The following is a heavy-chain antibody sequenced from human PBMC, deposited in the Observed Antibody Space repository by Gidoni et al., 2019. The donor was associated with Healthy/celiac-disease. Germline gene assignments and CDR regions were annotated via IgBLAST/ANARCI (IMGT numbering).Heavy chain of an antibody. V-gene: IGHV4-34*01. J-gene: IGHJ6*02. CDR2: INHSGST. D-gene: IGHD2-15*01. Sequence: QVQLQQWGAGLLKPSETLSLTCAVYGGSFRGYYWSWIRQPPGKGLEWIGEINHSGSTNYNPSLKSRVTISVDTSKNQFSLKLSSVTAADTAVYYCAAVAATVYYYYGMDVWGQGTTLTVSS. CDR3: AAVAATVYYYYGMDV. CDR1: GGSFRGYY.